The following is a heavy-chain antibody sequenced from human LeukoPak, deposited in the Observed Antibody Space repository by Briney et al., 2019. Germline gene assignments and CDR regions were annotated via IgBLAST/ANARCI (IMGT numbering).Heavy chain of an antibody. V-gene: IGHV1-69*04. J-gene: IGHJ6*02. CDR3: AKKGYYYYGMDV. CDR2: IIPILGIA. Sequence: ASVKVSCKASGGTFSSYAISWVRQAPGQGLEWMGRIIPILGIANYAQKFQGRVTITADKSTSTAYMELSSLRSEDTAVYYCAKKGYYYYGMDVWGQGTTVTVSS. CDR1: GGTFSSYA.